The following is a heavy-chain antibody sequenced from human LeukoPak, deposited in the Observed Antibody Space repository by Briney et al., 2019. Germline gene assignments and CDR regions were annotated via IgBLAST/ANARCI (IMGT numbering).Heavy chain of an antibody. CDR3: AREGSDGYLFDY. Sequence: SQTLSLTCAISGDSVSSNSATWDWIRQSPSRGLEWLGRTYYRSKWYNDYAVSLKSRVTINPDTSKNQFSLQLNSVTPEDTAVYYCAREGSDGYLFDYWGQGSLVIVSP. CDR2: TYYRSKWYN. J-gene: IGHJ4*02. V-gene: IGHV6-1*01. CDR1: GDSVSSNSAT. D-gene: IGHD3-16*01.